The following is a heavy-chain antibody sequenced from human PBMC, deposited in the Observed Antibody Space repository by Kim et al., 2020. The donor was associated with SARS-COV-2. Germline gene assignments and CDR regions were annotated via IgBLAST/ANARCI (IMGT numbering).Heavy chain of an antibody. Sequence: SVKVSCKASGGTFSSYAISWVRQAPGQGLEWMGRIIPIFGIANYAQKFQGRVTITADKSTSTAYMELSSLRSEDTAVYYCASEGEYSGYDLPAGGDYWGQGTLVTVSS. V-gene: IGHV1-69*04. CDR1: GGTFSSYA. CDR3: ASEGEYSGYDLPAGGDY. CDR2: IIPIFGIA. D-gene: IGHD5-12*01. J-gene: IGHJ4*02.